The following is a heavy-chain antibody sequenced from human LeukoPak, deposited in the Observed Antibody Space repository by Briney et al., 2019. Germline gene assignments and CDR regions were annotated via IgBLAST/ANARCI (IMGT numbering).Heavy chain of an antibody. Sequence: SETLSLTCTVSGGSISSYYWSWIRQPPGKGLEWIGYIYYSGSTNYNPSLKSRVTISVDTSKNQFSLKLSSVTAADTAMYFCSREQIRGSGSYYYNLFDPWGQGALVTVSS. D-gene: IGHD3-10*01. CDR1: GGSISSYY. V-gene: IGHV4-59*12. J-gene: IGHJ5*02. CDR3: SREQIRGSGSYYYNLFDP. CDR2: IYYSGST.